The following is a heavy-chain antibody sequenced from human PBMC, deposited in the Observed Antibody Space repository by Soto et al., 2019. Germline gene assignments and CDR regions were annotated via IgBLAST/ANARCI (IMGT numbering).Heavy chain of an antibody. Sequence: PSETLSLTCTVSGGSISSISNHYCSWIRLPPGKGLEWIGYISNSGYTSYNPSLKSRVIISVDTSKNQFSLKLSSVTAADTAVYYCARVPDRWGQGTLVTVSS. J-gene: IGHJ5*02. CDR1: GGSISSISNHY. D-gene: IGHD2-2*01. V-gene: IGHV4-61*05. CDR3: ARVPDR. CDR2: ISNSGYT.